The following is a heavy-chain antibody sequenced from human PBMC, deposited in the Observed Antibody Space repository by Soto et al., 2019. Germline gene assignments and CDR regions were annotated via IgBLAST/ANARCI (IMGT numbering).Heavy chain of an antibody. D-gene: IGHD6-19*01. CDR2: MNPNSGNT. V-gene: IGHV1-8*01. CDR1: GYTFTSYD. J-gene: IGHJ3*02. Sequence: QVQLVQSGAEVKKPGASVKVSCKASGYTFTSYDINWVRQATGQGLEWMGWMNPNSGNTGYAQKFQGRVTMTRNTSISTAYMELSSLRSEDTAMYICAREYSSGWYLGTFDIWGQGTMVTVYS. CDR3: AREYSSGWYLGTFDI.